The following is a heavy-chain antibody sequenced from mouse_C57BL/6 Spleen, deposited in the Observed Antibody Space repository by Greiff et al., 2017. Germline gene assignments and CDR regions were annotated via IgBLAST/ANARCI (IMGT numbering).Heavy chain of an antibody. CDR3: ATSPDGAYAMDY. J-gene: IGHJ4*01. V-gene: IGHV5-17*01. D-gene: IGHD1-1*02. CDR1: GFTFSDYG. CDR2: ISSGSSTI. Sequence: EVQRVESGGGLVKPGGSLKLSCAASGFTFSDYGMHWVRQAPEQGLEWVAYISSGSSTIYYADTVKGRFTISRDNATNTLFLQMTSLRSEDTAMYYCATSPDGAYAMDYWGQGTSVTVSS.